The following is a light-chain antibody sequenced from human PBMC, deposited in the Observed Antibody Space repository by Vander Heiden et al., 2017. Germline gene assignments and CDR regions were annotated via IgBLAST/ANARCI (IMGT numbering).Light chain of an antibody. CDR3: QQPGNWPLVT. CDR2: DAS. Sequence: DMVLTQSPATLSLSPGERANHSCRASQSVSSYSACNQQKPGQAPRLRIYDASNRATRVPARFSGSGCGTDVTLTISSREPEDYEVYYCQQPGNWPLVTFGGGTKVEIK. V-gene: IGKV3-11*01. J-gene: IGKJ4*01. CDR1: QSVSSY.